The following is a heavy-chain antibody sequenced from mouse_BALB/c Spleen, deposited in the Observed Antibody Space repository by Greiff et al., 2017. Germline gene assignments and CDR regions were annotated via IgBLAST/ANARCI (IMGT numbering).Heavy chain of an antibody. CDR1: GYSITSGYS. CDR2: IHYSGST. V-gene: IGHV3-1*02. J-gene: IGHJ1*01. D-gene: IGHD1-1*01. CDR3: ARCIVAYLYWYFDV. Sequence: VQLQQSGPDLVKPSQSLSLTCTVTGYSITSGYSWHWIRQFPGNKLEWMGYIHYSGSTNYNPSLKSRISITRDTSKNQFFLQSNSVTTEDTATYYCARCIVAYLYWYFDVWGAGTTVTVSS.